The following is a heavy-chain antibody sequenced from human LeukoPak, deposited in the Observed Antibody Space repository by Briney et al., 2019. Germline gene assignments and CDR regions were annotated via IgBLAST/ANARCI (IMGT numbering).Heavy chain of an antibody. CDR1: GGSISSYY. CDR2: IYYSGST. Sequence: SETLSLTCTVSGGSISSYYWSWIRQPPGKGLEWIGYIYYSGSTNYNPSLKSRVTISVDTSKDQFSLKLSSVTAADTAVYYCARLESSAGDGDYWGQGILVTVSS. J-gene: IGHJ4*02. D-gene: IGHD5-24*01. V-gene: IGHV4-59*01. CDR3: ARLESSAGDGDY.